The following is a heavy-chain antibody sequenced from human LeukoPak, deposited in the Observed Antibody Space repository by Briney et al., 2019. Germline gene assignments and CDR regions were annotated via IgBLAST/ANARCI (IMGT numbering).Heavy chain of an antibody. CDR3: AKTITIFGVAPFNWFDP. Sequence: SETLSLTCTVSGGSISSYYWSWIRQPPGKGLEWIGYIYYSGSTNYNPSLKSRVTISVDTSKNQFSLKLSSVTAADTAVYYCAKTITIFGVAPFNWFDPWGQGTLDTVSS. V-gene: IGHV4-59*01. CDR1: GGSISSYY. J-gene: IGHJ5*02. CDR2: IYYSGST. D-gene: IGHD3-3*01.